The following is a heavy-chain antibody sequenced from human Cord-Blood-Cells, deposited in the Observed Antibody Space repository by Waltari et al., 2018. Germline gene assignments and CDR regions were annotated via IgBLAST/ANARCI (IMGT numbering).Heavy chain of an antibody. Sequence: QVQLVQSGAEVKKPGSSVKVSCKASGGTFSSYASSWVRQAPGKGLEWMGGIIPIFVKANDAKKFKGRVTITAEKSTRTAYMELSSRRSEDTAVYYCARGGGGDHNWDDAFDIWGQGTMVTVSS. CDR1: GGTFSSYA. D-gene: IGHD1-20*01. J-gene: IGHJ3*02. V-gene: IGHV1-69*06. CDR3: ARGGGGDHNWDDAFDI. CDR2: IIPIFVKA.